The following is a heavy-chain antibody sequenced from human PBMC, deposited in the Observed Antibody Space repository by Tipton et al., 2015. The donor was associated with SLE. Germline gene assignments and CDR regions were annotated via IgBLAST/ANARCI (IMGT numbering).Heavy chain of an antibody. CDR3: ARGRSGPGWYFDL. CDR1: GGSISGYY. Sequence: TLSLTCTVSGGSISGYYWSWIRQPPGKGLEWIGEINHSGSTYYNPSLKSRVTISVDTSKNQFSLKLSSVTAADTAVYYCARGRSGPGWYFDLWGRGTLVTVSS. CDR2: INHSGST. D-gene: IGHD3-3*01. J-gene: IGHJ2*01. V-gene: IGHV4-34*01.